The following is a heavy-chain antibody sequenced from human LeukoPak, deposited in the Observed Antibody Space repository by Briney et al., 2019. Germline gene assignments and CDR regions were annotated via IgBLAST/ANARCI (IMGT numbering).Heavy chain of an antibody. CDR1: GFTFSDYY. Sequence: GGSLRLSCAASGFTFSDYYTSWIRQAPGKGLEWVSYISSSSSYTNYADSVKGRFTISRDNAKNSLYLQMNSLRAEDTAVYYCARAYYGSGSYRSYYFDYWGQGTLVTVSS. V-gene: IGHV3-11*05. J-gene: IGHJ4*02. CDR3: ARAYYGSGSYRSYYFDY. D-gene: IGHD3-10*01. CDR2: ISSSSSYT.